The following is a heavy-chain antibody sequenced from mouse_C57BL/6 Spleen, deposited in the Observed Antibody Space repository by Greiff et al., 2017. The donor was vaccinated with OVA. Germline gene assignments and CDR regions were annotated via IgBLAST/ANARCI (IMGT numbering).Heavy chain of an antibody. Sequence: EVKVEESGPGLVKPSQSLSLTCSVTGYSITSGYYWNWIRQFPGNQLEWMGYISYDGSNNYNPSLKNRISITRDTSKNQLFLKLNSVTTEDTATYYCARAPLYSNYPMRAMDYWGQGTSVTVSS. CDR3: ARAPLYSNYPMRAMDY. D-gene: IGHD2-5*01. CDR2: ISYDGSN. CDR1: GYSITSGYY. V-gene: IGHV3-6*01. J-gene: IGHJ4*01.